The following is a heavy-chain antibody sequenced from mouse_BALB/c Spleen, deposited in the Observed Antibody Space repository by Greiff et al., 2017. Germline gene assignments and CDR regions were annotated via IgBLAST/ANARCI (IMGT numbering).Heavy chain of an antibody. V-gene: IGHV3-2*02. CDR3: ARGGGIFAY. Sequence: EVKLVESGPGLVKPSQSLSLTCTVTGYSITSDFAWNWIRQFPGNKLEWMGYISYSGSTSYNPSLKSRISITRDTSKNQFFLQLNSVTTEDTATYYCARGGGIFAYWGQGTLVTVSA. J-gene: IGHJ3*01. CDR2: ISYSGST. CDR1: GYSITSDFA.